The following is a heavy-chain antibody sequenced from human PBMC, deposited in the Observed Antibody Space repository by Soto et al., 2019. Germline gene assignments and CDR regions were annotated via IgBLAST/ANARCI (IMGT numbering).Heavy chain of an antibody. D-gene: IGHD2-15*01. J-gene: IGHJ4*02. CDR1: GFTFSSHW. CDR2: IKQDGSEK. V-gene: IGHV3-7*01. Sequence: EVQVVESGGGLVQPGGSLRLSCAASGFTFSSHWMSWVRQAPGKGLEWVANIKQDGSEKYYVDSVKGRFTISRDNAKNSLYLQMNSLRAEDTAVYYCATKLLRGQGTLVTVSS. CDR3: ATKLL.